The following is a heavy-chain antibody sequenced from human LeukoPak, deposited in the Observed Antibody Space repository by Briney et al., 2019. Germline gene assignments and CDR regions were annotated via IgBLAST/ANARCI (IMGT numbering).Heavy chain of an antibody. J-gene: IGHJ4*02. V-gene: IGHV4-34*01. CDR3: ARSYRAHQTFYSSHFFDY. Sequence: SETVSLTCAVYGGSFSGYYWNWIRQPLGKGLEWIGEINHFGRTKYNPSLKSRVTISGDTSKNQFSLKINSLTAADTAVYYCARSYRAHQTFYSSHFFDYWGQETRLTVSS. D-gene: IGHD5-18*01. CDR1: GGSFSGYY. CDR2: INHFGRT.